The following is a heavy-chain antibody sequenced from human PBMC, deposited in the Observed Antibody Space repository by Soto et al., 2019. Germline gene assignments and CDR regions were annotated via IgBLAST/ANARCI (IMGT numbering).Heavy chain of an antibody. CDR1: GYTFTGYY. Sequence: QVQLVQSGAEVKKPGASVKVSCKASGYTFTGYYMHWVRQAPGQGLEWMGWINPNSGGTNYAQKFQGWVTKTRDTASSTASIELSRMRSDDTAVYYCARSAVPIVVVPAARSWVDPWGQGTLVTVSP. J-gene: IGHJ5*02. D-gene: IGHD2-2*01. CDR3: ARSAVPIVVVPAARSWVDP. V-gene: IGHV1-2*04. CDR2: INPNSGGT.